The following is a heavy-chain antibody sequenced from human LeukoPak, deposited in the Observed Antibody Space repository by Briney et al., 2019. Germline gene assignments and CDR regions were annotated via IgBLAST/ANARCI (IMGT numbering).Heavy chain of an antibody. CDR3: ARGWVVVAATPSSFDY. J-gene: IGHJ4*02. D-gene: IGHD2-15*01. CDR1: GYTFTSYD. Sequence: ASVAVSCKASGYTFTSYDINWVRQAPGQGLEWMGWMNPNSGNTGYAQKFQGRVTMTRNTSISTAYMELSSLRPEDTAVYYCARGWVVVAATPSSFDYWGQGTLVTVSS. V-gene: IGHV1-8*01. CDR2: MNPNSGNT.